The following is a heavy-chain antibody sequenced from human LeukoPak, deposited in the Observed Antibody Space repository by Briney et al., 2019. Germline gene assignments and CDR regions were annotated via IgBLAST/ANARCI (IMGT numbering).Heavy chain of an antibody. CDR1: GGSINSYY. J-gene: IGHJ5*02. V-gene: IGHV4-59*01. D-gene: IGHD3/OR15-3a*01. CDR2: IYYRGTT. CDR3: ARAVGSMIWKAWFDP. Sequence: SETLSLTCTGSGGSINSYYLSWVRQPPGKGLEWIGHIYYRGTTDYNPSLKSRVSFSVDTYKNQFSLKLNSVTAADTAVYYCARAVGSMIWKAWFDPWGQGTLVTVSS.